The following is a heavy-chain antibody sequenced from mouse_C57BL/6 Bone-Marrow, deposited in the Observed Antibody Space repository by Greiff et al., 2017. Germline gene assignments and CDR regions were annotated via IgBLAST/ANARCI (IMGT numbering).Heavy chain of an antibody. V-gene: IGHV1-59*01. D-gene: IGHD2-2*01. CDR3: ARDYGYDAGFAY. CDR2: IDPSDSYT. Sequence: QVQLQQPGAELVRPGTSVKLSCKASGYTFTSYWMHWVKQRPGQGLEWIGVIDPSDSYTNYNQKFKGKATLTVDTSSSTAYMQLSSLTSEDSAVYYSARDYGYDAGFAYWGQGTLVTVSA. J-gene: IGHJ3*01. CDR1: GYTFTSYW.